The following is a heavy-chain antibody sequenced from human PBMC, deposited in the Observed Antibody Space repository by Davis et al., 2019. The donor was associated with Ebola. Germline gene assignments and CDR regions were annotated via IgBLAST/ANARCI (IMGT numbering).Heavy chain of an antibody. V-gene: IGHV3-30*18. Sequence: GGSLRLSCEASGFTFNSFGMHWARQAPGKGLEWLAVISDDGSNKYYADSVKGRFTISRDNSKNTLYLQMNSLRAEDTAVYYCAKVLIVLMVYAPLDYWGQGTLVTVSS. CDR1: GFTFNSFG. CDR3: AKVLIVLMVYAPLDY. J-gene: IGHJ4*02. CDR2: ISDDGSNK. D-gene: IGHD2-8*01.